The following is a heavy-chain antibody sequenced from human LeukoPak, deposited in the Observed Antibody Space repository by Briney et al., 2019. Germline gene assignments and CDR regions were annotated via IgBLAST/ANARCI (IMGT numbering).Heavy chain of an antibody. CDR3: AKGQYSSSWYLLDY. Sequence: PGGSLRLSCAASGFTFSSYGIHWVRQSPGKGLEWVADISYDGSNKYSADSVKGRFTISRDNSKNTLYLQMNNLSTEDTAVYYCAKGQYSSSWYLLDYWGQGTLVTVSS. V-gene: IGHV3-30*18. J-gene: IGHJ4*02. D-gene: IGHD6-13*01. CDR1: GFTFSSYG. CDR2: ISYDGSNK.